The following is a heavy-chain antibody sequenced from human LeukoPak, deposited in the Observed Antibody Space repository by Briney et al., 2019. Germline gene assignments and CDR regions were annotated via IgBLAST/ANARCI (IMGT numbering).Heavy chain of an antibody. CDR3: ARGWFGEFKYYYYYYMDV. Sequence: GGSLRLSCAASGFTFSSYWMHWIRHAPGKGLVWVSRIKRDGSSPAYADSVKGRFTISRDNAKNTLYLQMNSLRAEDTAVYYCARGWFGEFKYYYYYYMDVWGKGTTVTVSS. CDR2: IKRDGSSP. J-gene: IGHJ6*03. V-gene: IGHV3-74*01. D-gene: IGHD3-10*01. CDR1: GFTFSSYW.